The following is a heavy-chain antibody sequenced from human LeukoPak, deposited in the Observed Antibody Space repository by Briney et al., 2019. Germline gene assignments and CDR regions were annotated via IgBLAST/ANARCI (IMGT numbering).Heavy chain of an antibody. CDR2: ISAYNGNT. CDR1: GYTYTSYG. V-gene: IGHV1-18*01. D-gene: IGHD1-14*01. J-gene: IGHJ5*02. CDR3: ARVITRDPLGFNWFDP. Sequence: ASVKVSCKASGYTYTSYGISWVRQAPGHGLEWMGWISAYNGNTNYAQKLQGRVTMTTDTSTSTAYMELRSLRSDDTAVYYCARVITRDPLGFNWFDPWGQGTLVTVSS.